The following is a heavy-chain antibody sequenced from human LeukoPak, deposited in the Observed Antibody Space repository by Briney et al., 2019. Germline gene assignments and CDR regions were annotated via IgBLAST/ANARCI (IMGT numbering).Heavy chain of an antibody. V-gene: IGHV3-30*02. Sequence: PGGSLRLSCAASGFNFSSFGFNWVRQAPGKGLEWVSFIRFDGTTQYYADSVKGRFTISRDNSKFTVHLLMTSLRPEDTAVYYCSKESNYDSSGYFNWGQGTLVTVSS. CDR2: IRFDGTTQ. CDR1: GFNFSSFG. CDR3: SKESNYDSSGYFN. J-gene: IGHJ4*02. D-gene: IGHD3-22*01.